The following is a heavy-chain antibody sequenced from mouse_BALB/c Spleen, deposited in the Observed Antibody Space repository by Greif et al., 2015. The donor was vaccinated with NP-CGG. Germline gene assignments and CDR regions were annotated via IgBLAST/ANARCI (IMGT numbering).Heavy chain of an antibody. V-gene: IGHV1-7*01. J-gene: IGHJ2*01. CDR2: INPSTGYT. D-gene: IGHD2-3*01. CDR3: ARILTYDGYPLDY. Sequence: VQLQQSGAELAKPGASVKMSCKASGYTFTSYWMHWVKQRPGQGLEWIGYINPSTGYTEYNQKFKDKATLTADKSSSTAYMQLSSLTSEDSAVYYCARILTYDGYPLDYWGQGTTLTASS. CDR1: GYTFTSYW.